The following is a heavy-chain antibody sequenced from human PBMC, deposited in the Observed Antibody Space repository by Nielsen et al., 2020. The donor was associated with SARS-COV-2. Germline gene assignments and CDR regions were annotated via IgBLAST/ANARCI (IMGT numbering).Heavy chain of an antibody. CDR3: TKDHWPRHYYLDTSGLGGAMDV. CDR2: IDSSGSDT. D-gene: IGHD3-22*01. J-gene: IGHJ6*02. Sequence: GGSLRLSCAAAGFIFSNFAMSWVRQAPGKGLEWVAVIDSSGSDTDYADSVKVRVTISRDNSKNTLYLQMNSLRAEDTAIYYCTKDHWPRHYYLDTSGLGGAMDVWGQGTTVTVSS. V-gene: IGHV3-23*03. CDR1: GFIFSNFA.